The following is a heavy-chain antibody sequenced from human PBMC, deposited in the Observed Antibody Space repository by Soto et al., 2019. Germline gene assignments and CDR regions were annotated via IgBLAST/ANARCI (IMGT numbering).Heavy chain of an antibody. Sequence: GGSLRLSCAASGFTFSSYDMHWVRQATGKGLEWVSAIGTAGDTYYPGSVKGRFTISRENAKNSLYLQMNSLRAGDTAVYYCARVRRGWYYFDYWGQGTLVTVSS. CDR1: GFTFSSYD. J-gene: IGHJ4*02. CDR2: IGTAGDT. V-gene: IGHV3-13*01. CDR3: ARVRRGWYYFDY. D-gene: IGHD6-19*01.